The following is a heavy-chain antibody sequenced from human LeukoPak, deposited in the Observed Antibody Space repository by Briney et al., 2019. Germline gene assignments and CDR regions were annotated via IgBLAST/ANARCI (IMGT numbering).Heavy chain of an antibody. CDR2: IYYSGST. Sequence: PSETLSLTCTVSGGSISNYYWSWIRQPPGEGLEWIGYIYYSGSTNYNPSLKSQVTISIDTSKNQFSLNLTSVTAADTAVYYCARGGLGGITAYSNYLFDYWGQGTLVTVSS. D-gene: IGHD4-11*01. CDR1: GGSISNYY. J-gene: IGHJ4*02. V-gene: IGHV4-59*08. CDR3: ARGGLGGITAYSNYLFDY.